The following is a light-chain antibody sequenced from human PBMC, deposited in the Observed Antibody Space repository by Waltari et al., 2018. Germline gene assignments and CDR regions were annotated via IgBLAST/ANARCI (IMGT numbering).Light chain of an antibody. J-gene: IGLJ1*01. Sequence: QSALTQPASVSGSPGQSITISCTGTCRDVGGYHSVSWYQHHPGKAPKLIIYEVTDRPSGVSNRFSGSKSGDTASLTISGLQAEDEADYYCSSCSYTPTTTVVFGTGTRVTVL. CDR2: EVT. CDR1: CRDVGGYHS. V-gene: IGLV2-14*01. CDR3: SSCSYTPTTTVV.